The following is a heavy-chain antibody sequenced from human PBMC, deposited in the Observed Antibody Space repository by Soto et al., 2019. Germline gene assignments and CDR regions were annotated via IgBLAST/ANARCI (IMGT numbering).Heavy chain of an antibody. D-gene: IGHD3-10*01. CDR1: GYTFTGYY. Sequence: QVQLVQSGAEVKKPGASVKVSCKASGYTFTGYYMHWVRQAPGQGLEWMGWINPNSGGTNYAQKLQGGVTMTRDTSISTAYMELSRLRSDDTAVYYCARDLLLWFGESTGGYGMDVWGQGTTVTVSS. J-gene: IGHJ6*02. CDR2: INPNSGGT. V-gene: IGHV1-2*02. CDR3: ARDLLLWFGESTGGYGMDV.